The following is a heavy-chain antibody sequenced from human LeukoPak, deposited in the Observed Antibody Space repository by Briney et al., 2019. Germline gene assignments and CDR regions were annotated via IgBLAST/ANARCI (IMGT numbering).Heavy chain of an antibody. CDR2: ISNSGSTQ. J-gene: IGHJ3*02. Sequence: GGSLRLSCAASGFTFSNFEMNWVRQAPGKGLEWVSYISNSGSTQYYADSVKGRFTISRNNAKNSLYLQMNSLRAEDTAVYYCARIFSGGPTGHSFDIWGQGTMVTVSS. V-gene: IGHV3-48*03. D-gene: IGHD2-15*01. CDR3: ARIFSGGPTGHSFDI. CDR1: GFTFSNFE.